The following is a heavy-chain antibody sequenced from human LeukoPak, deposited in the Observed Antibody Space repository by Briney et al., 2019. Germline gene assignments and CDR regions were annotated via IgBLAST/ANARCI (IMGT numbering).Heavy chain of an antibody. Sequence: GRSLRLSCAASGFTFSSYAMHWVRQAPGKGLEWVAVTSYDGSNKYYADSVKGRFTISRDNSKNTLYLQMNSLRAEDTAVYYCALIEYCSSTSCYAFDYWGQGTLVTVSS. D-gene: IGHD2-2*01. CDR3: ALIEYCSSTSCYAFDY. J-gene: IGHJ4*02. CDR1: GFTFSSYA. V-gene: IGHV3-30*04. CDR2: TSYDGSNK.